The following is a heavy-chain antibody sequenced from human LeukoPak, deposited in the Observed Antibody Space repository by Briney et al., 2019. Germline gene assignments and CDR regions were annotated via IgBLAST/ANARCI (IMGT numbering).Heavy chain of an antibody. V-gene: IGHV1-8*03. CDR1: GYTFTSYD. D-gene: IGHD5-24*01. CDR3: ARDGYNSLDDAFDI. CDR2: MNPNSGNT. Sequence: ASVKVSCKASGYTFTSYDINWVRQATGQGLEWMGWMNPNSGNTGYAQKFQGRVTITRNTSISTAYMELSSLRSEDTAVYYCARDGYNSLDDAFDIWGQGTMVTVSS. J-gene: IGHJ3*02.